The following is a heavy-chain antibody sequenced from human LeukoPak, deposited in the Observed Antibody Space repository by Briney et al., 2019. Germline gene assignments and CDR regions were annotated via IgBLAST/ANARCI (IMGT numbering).Heavy chain of an antibody. V-gene: IGHV1-18*01. CDR1: GYTFTSYG. Sequence: ASVKVSCKASGYTFTSYGISWVRQAPGQGLEWMGWISAYNGNTNYAQKPQGRVTMTTDTSTSTAYMELRSLRSDDTAVYYCASGYCSGGSCYGPFDYGGQGTLVTVSS. CDR3: ASGYCSGGSCYGPFDY. J-gene: IGHJ4*02. CDR2: ISAYNGNT. D-gene: IGHD2-15*01.